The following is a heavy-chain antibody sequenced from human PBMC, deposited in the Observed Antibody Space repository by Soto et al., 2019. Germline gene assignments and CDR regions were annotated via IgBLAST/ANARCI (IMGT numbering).Heavy chain of an antibody. D-gene: IGHD3-3*01. CDR2: IYYSGGT. Sequence: SETLSLTCIVSSGSISNYNWSWVRQPPEKGLEWMGYIYYSGGTRYNLSLKSRVTISVDTSKNQFSLKLRSVFAADNAVYHCATDGRSDNDDAFDIWGQGTMVNVSS. V-gene: IGHV4-59*01. J-gene: IGHJ3*02. CDR3: ATDGRSDNDDAFDI. CDR1: SGSISNYN.